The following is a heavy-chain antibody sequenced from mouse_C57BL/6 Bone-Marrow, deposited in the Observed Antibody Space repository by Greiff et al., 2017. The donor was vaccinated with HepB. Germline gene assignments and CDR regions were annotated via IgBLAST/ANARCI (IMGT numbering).Heavy chain of an antibody. D-gene: IGHD1-1*01. V-gene: IGHV3-6*01. CDR2: ISYDGSN. CDR3: ARDGYYYERFAY. Sequence: EVKLVESGPGLVKPSQSLSLTCSVTGYSITSGYYWNWIRQFPGNKLEWMGYISYDGSNNYNPSLKNRISITRDTSKNQFFLKLNSVTTEDTATYYCARDGYYYERFAYWGQGTLVTVSA. CDR1: GYSITSGYY. J-gene: IGHJ3*01.